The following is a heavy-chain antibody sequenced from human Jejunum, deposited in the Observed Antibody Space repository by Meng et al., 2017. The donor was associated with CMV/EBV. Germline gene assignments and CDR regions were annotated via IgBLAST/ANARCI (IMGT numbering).Heavy chain of an antibody. CDR1: GFTVSSYY. CDR2: IYSDGST. Sequence: EVQLVESGGGLVQPGGSPRLSCAASGFTVSSYYMTWVRQAPGKGLEGVSVIYSDGSTYYADSVKGRFTISRDNSRSTLYLQMNSLRAEDTAVYYCGRESGANSGIDYWGQGTLVTVYS. J-gene: IGHJ4*02. CDR3: GRESGANSGIDY. V-gene: IGHV3-66*01. D-gene: IGHD4/OR15-4a*01.